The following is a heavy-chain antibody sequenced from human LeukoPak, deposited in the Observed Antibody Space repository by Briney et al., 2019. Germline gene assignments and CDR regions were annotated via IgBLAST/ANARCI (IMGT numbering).Heavy chain of an antibody. V-gene: IGHV3-21*01. CDR1: AFTFSSYS. CDR3: ARELYGDYHSHHFHPYGMDV. J-gene: IGHJ6*02. D-gene: IGHD4-17*01. Sequence: TGGSLRLSCAASAFTFSSYSMNWVRQAPGKGLEWVSSITSTSGFKSYADSVRGRFTISRDNAKNSLYLQMNSLRAEDTAVYYCARELYGDYHSHHFHPYGMDVWGQGTTVTVSS. CDR2: ITSTSGFK.